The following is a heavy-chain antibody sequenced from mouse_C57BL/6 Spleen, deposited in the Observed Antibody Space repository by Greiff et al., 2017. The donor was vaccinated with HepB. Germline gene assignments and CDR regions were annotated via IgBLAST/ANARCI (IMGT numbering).Heavy chain of an antibody. CDR3: ARGELDSWFAY. Sequence: VQLQQPGAELVKPGASVKLSCKASGYTFTSYWMQWVKQRPGQGLEWIGEIDPSDSYTNYNQKFKGKATLTVDTSSSTAYMQLSSLTSEDSAVYYCARGELDSWFAYWGQGTLVTVSA. J-gene: IGHJ3*01. CDR1: GYTFTSYW. V-gene: IGHV1-50*01. D-gene: IGHD3-2*01. CDR2: IDPSDSYT.